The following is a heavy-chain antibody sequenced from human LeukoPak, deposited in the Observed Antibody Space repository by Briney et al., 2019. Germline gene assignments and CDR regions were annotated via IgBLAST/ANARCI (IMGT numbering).Heavy chain of an antibody. D-gene: IGHD3-22*01. CDR3: ARTHYYDNSGFYHFDH. CDR1: GGSISGNA. CDR2: IYKSGST. Sequence: SETLSLTCTVSGGSISGNAWSWIRQTPEKGLEWIGYIYKSGSTKYNPSLKGRVTISPDTSKNQFSLKLRSVAAADTAVYYCARTHYYDNSGFYHFDHWGPGTLVTVSS. J-gene: IGHJ4*02. V-gene: IGHV4-59*08.